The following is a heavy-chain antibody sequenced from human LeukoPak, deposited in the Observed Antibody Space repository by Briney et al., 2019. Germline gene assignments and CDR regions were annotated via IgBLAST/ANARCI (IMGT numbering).Heavy chain of an antibody. J-gene: IGHJ3*02. CDR2: IYYSGST. D-gene: IGHD5-24*01. Sequence: PSETLSLTCTVSGGSINSSSYYWGWIRQPPGKGLEWIGTIYYSGSTYYNPSLKSRVTISVDTSKNQFSLKLSSVTAADTAVYYCARASVEMATIGAFDIWGQGTMVTVSS. CDR3: ARASVEMATIGAFDI. CDR1: GGSINSSSYY. V-gene: IGHV4-39*07.